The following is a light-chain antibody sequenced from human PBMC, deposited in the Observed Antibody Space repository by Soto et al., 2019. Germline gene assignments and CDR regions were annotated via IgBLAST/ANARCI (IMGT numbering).Light chain of an antibody. Sequence: SYELTQPPSVSVAPEKTATITCGGDNIGINAVHWYQQKPGQAPLLVVYYDRDRPSGIPERFSGSTSGNTATLTISRVEAGDEADYYCQLWNSSSDQGVFGGGTQLTVL. CDR2: YDR. J-gene: IGLJ3*02. V-gene: IGLV3-21*04. CDR1: NIGINA. CDR3: QLWNSSSDQGV.